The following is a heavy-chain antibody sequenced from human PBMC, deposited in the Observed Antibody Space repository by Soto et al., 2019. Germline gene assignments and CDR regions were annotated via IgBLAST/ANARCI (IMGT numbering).Heavy chain of an antibody. CDR3: ARGRYCLTGRCFPNWFDS. J-gene: IGHJ5*01. Sequence: QVQLLESGPGLVKPSQTLSLTCSVSGDSISTVDYFWAWIRQPPGQALEYIGYIYKSATTYYNPSWEGGGGVSLDTSESQFSLNVTSVTAADTAVYFCARGRYCLTGRCFPNWFDSWGQGTLVTVSS. CDR2: IYKSATT. V-gene: IGHV4-30-4*01. CDR1: GDSISTVDYF. D-gene: IGHD2-15*01.